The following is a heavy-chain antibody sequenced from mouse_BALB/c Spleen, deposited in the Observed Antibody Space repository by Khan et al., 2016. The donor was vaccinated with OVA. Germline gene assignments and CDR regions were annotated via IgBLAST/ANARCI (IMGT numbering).Heavy chain of an antibody. CDR3: AIGRLLLRYPDDFDY. D-gene: IGHD1-1*01. Sequence: EVQLQESGPGLLKPSQSLSLTCTVTGYSITSDYAWYLIRPFPGNILELISFISYSGSPTYTPSLRSRISITLDTSTNNSFLQFNYLTNEDTATYYCAIGRLLLRYPDDFDYWGQGTTLTVSS. CDR1: GYSITSDYA. J-gene: IGHJ2*01. V-gene: IGHV3-2*02. CDR2: ISYSGSP.